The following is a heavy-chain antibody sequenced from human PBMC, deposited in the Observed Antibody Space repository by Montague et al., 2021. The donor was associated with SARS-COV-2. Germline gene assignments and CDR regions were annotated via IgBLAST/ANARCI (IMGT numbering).Heavy chain of an antibody. CDR2: IFYTGST. D-gene: IGHD2-15*01. V-gene: IGHV4-59*01. J-gene: IGHJ4*02. Sequence: SETLSLTCTVSGGSISSYYWSWIRQSPGKGLQWIGYIFYTGSTKFNPSLKGRVSMSLDTSKNHFSLRLSAVTAADTARYYCARAQNICFIANCVNYFDLWGLGALVTVSS. CDR3: ARAQNICFIANCVNYFDL. CDR1: GGSISSYY.